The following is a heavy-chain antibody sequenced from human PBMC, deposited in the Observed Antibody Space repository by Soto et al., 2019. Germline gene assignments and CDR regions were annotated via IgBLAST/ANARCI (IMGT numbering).Heavy chain of an antibody. Sequence: ETLSLTCTVSGGSITNYYWSWIRQPPGKGLEWIGYIYYSESTNYNPSLKSRLTISVDTSKNQFSLKLISVTAADTAIYYCDRERSSSSRGANWFDPWGQGTLVTVAS. J-gene: IGHJ5*01. V-gene: IGHV4-59*01. CDR2: IYYSEST. CDR1: GGSITNYY. D-gene: IGHD6-6*01. CDR3: DRERSSSSRGANWFDP.